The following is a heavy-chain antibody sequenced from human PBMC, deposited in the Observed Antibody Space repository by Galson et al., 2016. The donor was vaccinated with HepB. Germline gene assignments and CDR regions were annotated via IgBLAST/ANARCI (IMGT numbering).Heavy chain of an antibody. Sequence: LRLSCAASGFDLRGYAMTWVRQSPGKGLEWVSYISSSSSTTYYADSVKGRFTISRDNAKNSLYLQMNSLRDEDTAVYYCARVTIFGVATHYYYGMDVWGQGTTVTVSS. D-gene: IGHD3-3*01. CDR1: GFDLRGYA. V-gene: IGHV3-48*02. J-gene: IGHJ6*02. CDR2: ISSSSSTT. CDR3: ARVTIFGVATHYYYGMDV.